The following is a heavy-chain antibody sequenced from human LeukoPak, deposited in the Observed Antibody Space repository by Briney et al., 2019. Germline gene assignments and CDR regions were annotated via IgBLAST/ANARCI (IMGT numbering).Heavy chain of an antibody. CDR3: AIESMAGHFDY. V-gene: IGHV1-18*01. Sequence: ASVKVSCKASGYTFTSYGISWVRQAPGQGLEWMGWISAYNGNTNYAQKLQGRVTMTTDTSTSTAYMELSSLGSDDTAVYYCAIESMAGHFDYWGQGTLVTVSS. CDR2: ISAYNGNT. J-gene: IGHJ4*02. D-gene: IGHD6-19*01. CDR1: GYTFTSYG.